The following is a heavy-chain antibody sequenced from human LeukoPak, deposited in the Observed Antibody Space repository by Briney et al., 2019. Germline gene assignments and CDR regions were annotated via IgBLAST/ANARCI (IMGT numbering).Heavy chain of an antibody. V-gene: IGHV4-39*01. CDR1: GGSINDRSYY. CDR2: FSYTGIT. Sequence: SETLSLTCAVAGGSINDRSYYWGWVRQPPGQGLECIGTFSYTGITYYNPSLRSRAAISADTSKNQVSLKLTSVTAADTAVYYCASAYCDTAICFTGSFDPWGQGTLVTVSS. D-gene: IGHD2-21*01. CDR3: ASAYCDTAICFTGSFDP. J-gene: IGHJ5*02.